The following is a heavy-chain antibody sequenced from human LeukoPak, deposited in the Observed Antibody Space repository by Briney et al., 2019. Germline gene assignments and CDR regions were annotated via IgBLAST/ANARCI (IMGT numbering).Heavy chain of an antibody. V-gene: IGHV4-59*01. Sequence: PSETLSLTCTVSGGSISSYYWSWIRQPPGKGLEWIGYIYYSGSTNYNPSLKSRVTISVDTSKNQFSLKLSSVTAADTAVYYCARDSYDFWSGYPGYNWFDPWGQGTLVTVSS. D-gene: IGHD3-3*01. CDR2: IYYSGST. J-gene: IGHJ5*02. CDR3: ARDSYDFWSGYPGYNWFDP. CDR1: GGSISSYY.